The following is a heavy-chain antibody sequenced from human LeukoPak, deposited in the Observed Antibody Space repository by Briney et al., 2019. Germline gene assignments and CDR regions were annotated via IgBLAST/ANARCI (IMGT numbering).Heavy chain of an antibody. CDR1: GGSIRSNNHY. J-gene: IGHJ4*02. CDR3: ARSADREIDY. V-gene: IGHV4-39*01. Sequence: PSETLSLTCAVSGGSIRSNNHYWGWIRQPPGKGLEWIGSIYYSGSTYYNPSLKSRVTISVDTSKNQFSLKLSSVTASDTAVYYCARSADREIDYWGQGTLVTVSS. D-gene: IGHD1-26*01. CDR2: IYYSGST.